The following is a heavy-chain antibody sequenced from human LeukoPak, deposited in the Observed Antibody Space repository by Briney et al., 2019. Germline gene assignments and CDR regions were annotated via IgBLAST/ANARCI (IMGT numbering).Heavy chain of an antibody. Sequence: GGSLRLSCAASGFTFNTYWMNWVRQAPGKGLEWVAKIRQDGSEKYYVDSVKGRFTISRDNAKNSLYLQMNRLRVEDMAVYYCARGYYGMDVWGQGTTVTVSS. V-gene: IGHV3-7*04. CDR2: IRQDGSEK. J-gene: IGHJ6*02. CDR1: GFTFNTYW. CDR3: ARGYYGMDV.